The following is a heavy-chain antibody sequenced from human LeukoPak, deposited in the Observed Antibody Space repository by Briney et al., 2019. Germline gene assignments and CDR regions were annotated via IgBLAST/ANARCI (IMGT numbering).Heavy chain of an antibody. CDR1: GFTFSSYE. CDR2: ISSSGSTR. Sequence: GGSLRLSCAASGFTFSSYEMNWVRQAPGKGLEWVSYISSSGSTRYYADSVKGRFTISRDNAKNSLYLQMNSLRAEDTAVYYCARVSWYGSGNSINFDCWGQGALVSVSS. D-gene: IGHD3-10*01. CDR3: ARVSWYGSGNSINFDC. J-gene: IGHJ4*02. V-gene: IGHV3-48*03.